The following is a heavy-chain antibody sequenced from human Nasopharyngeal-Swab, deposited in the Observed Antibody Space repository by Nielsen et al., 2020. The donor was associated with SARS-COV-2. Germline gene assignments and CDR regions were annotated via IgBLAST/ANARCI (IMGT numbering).Heavy chain of an antibody. CDR1: GFTFNTYA. CDR2: ISGSDYST. CDR3: AKEPRALTMIGEC. Sequence: GESLKISCAASGFTFNTYAISWVRQAPGKGLEWVSVISGSDYSTKYADSVKGRFTISRDNSKNTVNLQMNSLRAEDTAVYYCAKEPRALTMIGECWGQGTLVTVSS. J-gene: IGHJ4*02. D-gene: IGHD3-22*01. V-gene: IGHV3-23*01.